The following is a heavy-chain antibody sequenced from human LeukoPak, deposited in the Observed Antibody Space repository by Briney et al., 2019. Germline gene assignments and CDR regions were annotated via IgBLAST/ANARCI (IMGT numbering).Heavy chain of an antibody. J-gene: IGHJ4*02. V-gene: IGHV4-59*08. CDR2: VHYTGTT. D-gene: IGHD3/OR15-3a*01. CDR1: GDSMSYSY. CDR3: ARQGGAFGPLDY. Sequence: SETLSLTCTVSGDSMSYSYWSWNRQSPGQGLEWIAFVHYTGTTHYTPSLRSRVTISIDTSRNQYSLRMTSVTAEDTAVYYCARQGGAFGPLDYWGQGTLVTVSS.